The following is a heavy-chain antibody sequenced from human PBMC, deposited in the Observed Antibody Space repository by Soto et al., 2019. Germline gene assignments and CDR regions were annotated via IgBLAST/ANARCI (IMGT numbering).Heavy chain of an antibody. CDR3: ARLRGYSYELDY. CDR1: GGSISSSSYY. V-gene: IGHV4-39*01. J-gene: IGHJ4*02. Sequence: SETLSLTCTVSGGSISSSSYYWGWIRQPPGKGLEWIGSIYYSGSTYYNPSLKSRVTISVDTSKNQFSLKLSPVTAADTAVYYCARLRGYSYELDYWGQGTLVTVSS. CDR2: IYYSGST. D-gene: IGHD5-18*01.